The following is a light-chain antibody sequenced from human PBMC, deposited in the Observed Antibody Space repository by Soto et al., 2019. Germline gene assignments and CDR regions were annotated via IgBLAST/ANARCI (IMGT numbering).Light chain of an antibody. J-gene: IGKJ1*01. V-gene: IGKV1-39*01. CDR1: LNIGDS. Sequence: GDRVTITCRASLNIGDSLSWFQQKAGKPPTQLIYGASALQSGVPVRFSGSASGTDFTLTMRNMQREDFATYYCLQTYNLPRTFGQGTKVEFK. CDR3: LQTYNLPRT. CDR2: GAS.